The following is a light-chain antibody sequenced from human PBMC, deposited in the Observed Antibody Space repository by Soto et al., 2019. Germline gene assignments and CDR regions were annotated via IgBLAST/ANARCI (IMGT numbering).Light chain of an antibody. CDR3: QQYGSSPWT. V-gene: IGKV3-20*01. CDR2: GAS. Sequence: EIVLTQSPGTLSLSPGERATLSCRASQSVSSRWLAWYQQKPGQAPRLLIYGASSRATGIPDRVSGSGSGTDFTLTISRLEPEDFAVYYCQQYGSSPWTFGQGTKVEIK. CDR1: QSVSSRW. J-gene: IGKJ1*01.